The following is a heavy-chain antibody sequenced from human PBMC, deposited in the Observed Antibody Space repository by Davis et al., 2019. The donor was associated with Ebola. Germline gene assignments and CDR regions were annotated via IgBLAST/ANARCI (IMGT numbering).Heavy chain of an antibody. J-gene: IGHJ4*02. CDR2: INYSGST. D-gene: IGHD1-26*01. Sequence: PSETLSLTCAVYGGSISGYYWSWIRQPPGKGLEWIGEINYSGSTNYNPSLKSRVTISVDTSKNQFSLKLSSVTAADTAVYYCARVRPGSYTFDYWGQGTLVTVSS. CDR1: GGSISGYY. CDR3: ARVRPGSYTFDY. V-gene: IGHV4-34*01.